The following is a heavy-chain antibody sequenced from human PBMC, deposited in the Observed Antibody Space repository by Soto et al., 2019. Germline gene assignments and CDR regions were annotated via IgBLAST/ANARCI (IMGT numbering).Heavy chain of an antibody. Sequence: QVQLQESGPGLVKPSQTLSLTCTVSGGSISSGGYYWSWIRQHPGKGLEWIGYIYYSGSTYYNPSLKSRVTISVDTSKNQFSLKLSSVTAADTAVYSCARDRGYYDSSGSPSDAFDIWGQGTMVTVSS. CDR3: ARDRGYYDSSGSPSDAFDI. CDR2: IYYSGST. V-gene: IGHV4-31*03. D-gene: IGHD3-22*01. J-gene: IGHJ3*02. CDR1: GGSISSGGYY.